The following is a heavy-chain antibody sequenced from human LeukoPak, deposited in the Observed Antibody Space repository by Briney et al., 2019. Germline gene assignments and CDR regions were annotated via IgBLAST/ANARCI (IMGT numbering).Heavy chain of an antibody. CDR3: ARDYGLGPGRDCFDP. CDR1: GYTFTSYG. Sequence: ASVKVSCKASGYTFTSYGISWVRQAPGQGLEWLGWISGYSGNANYAQNLQGRVTMTTDTSTSTAYMELRSLRSDDTAVYYCARDYGLGPGRDCFDPWGQGTLVTVSS. CDR2: ISGYSGNA. D-gene: IGHD2-21*01. J-gene: IGHJ5*02. V-gene: IGHV1-18*01.